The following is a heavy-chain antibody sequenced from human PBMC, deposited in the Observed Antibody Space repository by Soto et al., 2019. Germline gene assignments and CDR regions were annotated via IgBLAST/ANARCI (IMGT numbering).Heavy chain of an antibody. CDR2: IYYSGST. D-gene: IGHD4-17*01. CDR3: ARVPVNIPYYYYGMDV. V-gene: IGHV4-61*01. Sequence: PSETLSLTCTVSGGSVSSGSYYWSWIRQPPGKGLEWIGYIYYSGSTNYNPSLKSRVTISVDTSKNQFSLKLSSVTAADTAVYYCARVPVNIPYYYYGMDVWGQGTTVTVSS. J-gene: IGHJ6*02. CDR1: GGSVSSGSYY.